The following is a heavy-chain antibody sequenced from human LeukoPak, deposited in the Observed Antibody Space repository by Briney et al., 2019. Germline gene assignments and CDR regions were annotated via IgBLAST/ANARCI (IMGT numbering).Heavy chain of an antibody. D-gene: IGHD2-15*01. CDR3: ARQRRYCNSDTCYYGHDY. Sequence: GGSLRLSCAASGLTFSSNYMSWVRQAPGKGLEFVSIIYSVGNTYYSDSMKGRFTISRDNSKNTLYLQMTSLRAEDTAVYLCARQRRYCNSDTCYYGHDYWGQGTLVTVSS. CDR1: GLTFSSNY. V-gene: IGHV3-53*01. CDR2: IYSVGNT. J-gene: IGHJ4*02.